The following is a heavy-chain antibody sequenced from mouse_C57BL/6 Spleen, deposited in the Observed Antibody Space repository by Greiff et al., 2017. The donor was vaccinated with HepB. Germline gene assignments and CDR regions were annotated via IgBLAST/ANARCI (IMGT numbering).Heavy chain of an antibody. D-gene: IGHD1-1*01. CDR1: GYTFTDYE. Sequence: VQLQESGAELVRPGASVTLSCKASGYTFTDYEMHWVKQTPVHGLEWIGAIDPETGGTAYNQKFKGKAILTADKSSSTAYMELRSLTSEDSAVYYCTRGSSPFDYWGQGTTLTVSS. CDR3: TRGSSPFDY. V-gene: IGHV1-15*01. J-gene: IGHJ2*01. CDR2: IDPETGGT.